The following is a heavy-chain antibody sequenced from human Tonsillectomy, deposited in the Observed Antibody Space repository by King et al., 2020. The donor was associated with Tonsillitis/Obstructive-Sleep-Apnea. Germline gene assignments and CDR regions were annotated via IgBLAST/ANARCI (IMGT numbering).Heavy chain of an antibody. CDR2: SHYSGST. J-gene: IGHJ4*02. D-gene: IGHD5-12*01. V-gene: IGHV4-59*08. CDR1: SSSISSYY. Sequence: VQLQESGPGLVKPSETLSLTCTVSSSSISSYYWSWIRQPPGKGLEWIGYSHYSGSTNYNSSLKSRVTISVDTSKNQFSLKLSSVTAADTAVYYCASLSPYEHGYWGQGTLVTVSS. CDR3: ASLSPYEHGY.